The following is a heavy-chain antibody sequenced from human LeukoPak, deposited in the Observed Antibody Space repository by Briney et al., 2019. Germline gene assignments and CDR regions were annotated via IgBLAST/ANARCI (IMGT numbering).Heavy chain of an antibody. CDR1: GFSFSSFA. CDR2: TPYDGNNK. CDR3: ARDGNSGYDLTYYYGMDV. V-gene: IGHV3-30-3*01. Sequence: PGGSLRLSCAASGFSFSSFAMHWVRQAPGKGLEWVAVTPYDGNNKYYADSVKRRFTISRDNSKNTLYLQMNSLRTEDTALYYCARDGNSGYDLTYYYGMDVWGQGTTVTVAS. D-gene: IGHD5-12*01. J-gene: IGHJ6*02.